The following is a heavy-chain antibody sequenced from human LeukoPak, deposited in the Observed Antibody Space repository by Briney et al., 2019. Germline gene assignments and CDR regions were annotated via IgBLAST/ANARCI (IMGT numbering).Heavy chain of an antibody. D-gene: IGHD2-2*01. Sequence: PSETLSLTCTVSGGSISSYYWSWIRQPAGKGLEWIGRIYTSGSTNYSPSLKSRVTMSVDTSKNQFSLKLSSVTAADTAVYYCARTSSTSEGYYYYYMDVWGKGTTVTVSS. CDR3: ARTSSTSEGYYYYYMDV. CDR2: IYTSGST. J-gene: IGHJ6*03. V-gene: IGHV4-4*07. CDR1: GGSISSYY.